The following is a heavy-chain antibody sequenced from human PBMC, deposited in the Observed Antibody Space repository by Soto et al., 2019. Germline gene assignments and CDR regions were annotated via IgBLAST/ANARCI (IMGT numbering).Heavy chain of an antibody. D-gene: IGHD2-15*01. CDR2: INPNSGGT. J-gene: IGHJ4*02. CDR3: ARDLGCSGGSCYNNY. Sequence: QVQLVQSGAEVKKPGASVKVSCKASGYTFTGYYMHWVRQAPGQGLEWMGWINPNSGGTNYAQKFQGRVTMTRDTSISTAYMELSRVRSEDKAVYYCARDLGCSGGSCYNNYWGQGTLVTVSS. CDR1: GYTFTGYY. V-gene: IGHV1-2*02.